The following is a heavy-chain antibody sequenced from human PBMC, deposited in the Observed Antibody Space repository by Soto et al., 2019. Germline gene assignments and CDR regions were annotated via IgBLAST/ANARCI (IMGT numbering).Heavy chain of an antibody. V-gene: IGHV1-18*01. CDR2: ISAYNGNT. J-gene: IGHJ5*02. CDR1: GYTFTSYG. CDR3: ARDGEAMVRGVIDWFDP. D-gene: IGHD3-10*01. Sequence: GASVKVSCKASGYTFTSYGISWVRQAPGQGLEWMGWISAYNGNTNYAQKLQGRVTMTTDTSTSTAYMELRSLRSDDTAVYYCARDGEAMVRGVIDWFDPWGQGTLVTVSS.